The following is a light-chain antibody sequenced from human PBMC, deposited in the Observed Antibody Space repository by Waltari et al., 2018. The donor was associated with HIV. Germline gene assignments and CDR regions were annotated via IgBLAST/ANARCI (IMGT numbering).Light chain of an antibody. V-gene: IGLV2-11*01. CDR1: SSDVGGYNY. CDR2: DVN. J-gene: IGLJ3*02. Sequence: QSALTQPRSMSGSPGQSVTISCTGTSSDVGGYNYVSWYQQHPGKAPKLMIFDVNKRPSGVPDRFSCAKSGNTASLTISGLQAEDEADYYCCSYADKYTWVFGGGTKLAV. CDR3: CSYADKYTWV.